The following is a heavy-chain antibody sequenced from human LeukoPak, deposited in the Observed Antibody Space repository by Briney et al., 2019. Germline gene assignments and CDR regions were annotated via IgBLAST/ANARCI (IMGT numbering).Heavy chain of an antibody. V-gene: IGHV3-23*01. CDR3: AISTYYFDY. Sequence: GGSLRLSCAASEFTFSNYAMNWVRQAPGKGLEWVSGISGGGGSTYYADSVKGWFTISRDNSKNTLYLQMNSLRAEDTAVYYCAISTYYFDYWGQGTLVTVSS. D-gene: IGHD5/OR15-5a*01. CDR1: EFTFSNYA. CDR2: ISGGGGST. J-gene: IGHJ4*02.